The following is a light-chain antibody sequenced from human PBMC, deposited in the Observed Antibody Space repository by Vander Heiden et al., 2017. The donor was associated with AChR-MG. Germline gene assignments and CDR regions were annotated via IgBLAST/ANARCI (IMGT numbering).Light chain of an antibody. CDR2: DVS. V-gene: IGLV2-11*01. CDR3: CSYAGSYTDV. Sequence: QSVLTQPPSVSGSLGQSVTISCTGTSSDVGGYNYVSWYQQHPGKAPKLMIYDVSKRPSGVPDRFSGSKSGNTASLTISGLQAEDEADYYCCSYAGSYTDVFGTGTKVTVL. CDR1: SSDVGGYNY. J-gene: IGLJ1*01.